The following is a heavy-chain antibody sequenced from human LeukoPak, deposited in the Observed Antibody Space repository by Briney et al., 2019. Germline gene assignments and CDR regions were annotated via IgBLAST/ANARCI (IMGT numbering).Heavy chain of an antibody. V-gene: IGHV4-59*01. D-gene: IGHD2-2*01. J-gene: IGHJ4*02. CDR1: GGSISSYY. CDR3: ARAPLSSTFDY. Sequence: SETLSLTCTVSGGSISSYYWSWIRQPPGKGLEWIGYIYYSGSTNYNPSLKSRVTISIDTSKNQFSLKLSSVTAVDTAVYYCARAPLSSTFDYWGQGTLVTVSS. CDR2: IYYSGST.